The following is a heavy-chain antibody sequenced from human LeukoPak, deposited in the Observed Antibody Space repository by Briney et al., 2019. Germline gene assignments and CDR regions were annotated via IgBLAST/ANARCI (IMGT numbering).Heavy chain of an antibody. CDR3: ARRAIYYYGSGSLNYYYYYYMDV. Sequence: SETLSLTCTVSGGSISSGSYYWSWIRQPAGKGLGWIGRIYTSGSTNYNPSLKSRVTISVDTSKNQFSLKLSSVTAADTAVYYCARRAIYYYGSGSLNYYYYYYMDVWGKGTTVTISS. D-gene: IGHD3-10*01. CDR1: GGSISSGSYY. J-gene: IGHJ6*03. CDR2: IYTSGST. V-gene: IGHV4-61*02.